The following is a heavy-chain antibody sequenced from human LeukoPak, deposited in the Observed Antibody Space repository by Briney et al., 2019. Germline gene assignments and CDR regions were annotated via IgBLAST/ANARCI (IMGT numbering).Heavy chain of an antibody. Sequence: GGSLRLSCAASGFTFSNYAMSWVRQAPGTGLEWVSTISGSGVGTYYADSVKGRFTISRDNSKHTLYLQVNSLRAEDTAVYYCAKDRSIAAAANYFDYWGQGTLVTVSS. V-gene: IGHV3-23*01. J-gene: IGHJ4*02. CDR2: ISGSGVGT. D-gene: IGHD6-13*01. CDR1: GFTFSNYA. CDR3: AKDRSIAAAANYFDY.